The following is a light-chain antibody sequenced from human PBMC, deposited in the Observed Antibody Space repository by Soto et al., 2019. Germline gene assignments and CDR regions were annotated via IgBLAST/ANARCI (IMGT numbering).Light chain of an antibody. J-gene: IGKJ1*01. V-gene: IGKV3-20*01. CDR3: QQYGRSPWT. Sequence: EIVLTQSPCTLSLSPGERATLSCRASQSVSSSYLAWYQQKPGQAPRPLIYGASSRATGIPDRFSGSGSGTDFTLTISRLEPEDFAVYYCQQYGRSPWTFGQGTKVDIK. CDR1: QSVSSSY. CDR2: GAS.